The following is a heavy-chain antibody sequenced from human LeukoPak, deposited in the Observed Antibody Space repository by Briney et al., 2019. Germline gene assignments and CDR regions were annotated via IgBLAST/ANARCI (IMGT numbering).Heavy chain of an antibody. V-gene: IGHV4-38-2*02. J-gene: IGHJ3*02. CDR1: GYSISGGYY. CDR3: ARGLEWGDGFDI. Sequence: SETLSLTCTVSGYSISGGYYWGWIRQPPGKGLEWIGSVYISGSTNYNPSLKSRVTISVDTSKNHFSLKLTSVTAADTAVYYCARGLEWGDGFDIWGQGTMVTVSP. D-gene: IGHD1-1*01. CDR2: VYISGST.